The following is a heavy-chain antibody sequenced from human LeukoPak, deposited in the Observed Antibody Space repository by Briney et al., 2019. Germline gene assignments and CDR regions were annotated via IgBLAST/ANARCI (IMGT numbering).Heavy chain of an antibody. J-gene: IGHJ6*02. CDR2: IKSKTDGRTT. Sequence: GGALRVSCAAPRFTFSNAWMSSVRPALGKGLEWGARIKSKTDGRTTDYAAPVKGRFTISRDDSKNTLYLKMNSLKTEDTAVYYCTTGTSLYYDFWSGYPVGMDVWGQGTTVTVSS. CDR3: TTGTSLYYDFWSGYPVGMDV. D-gene: IGHD3-3*01. V-gene: IGHV3-15*01. CDR1: RFTFSNAW.